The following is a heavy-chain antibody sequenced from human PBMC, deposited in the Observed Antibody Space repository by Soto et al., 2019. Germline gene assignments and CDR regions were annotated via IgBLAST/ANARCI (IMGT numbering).Heavy chain of an antibody. V-gene: IGHV4-39*01. CDR2: IYYSGST. CDR1: GASISSSSYY. J-gene: IGHJ6*02. D-gene: IGHD1-7*01. CDR3: ARLNAGTTYYYYGTDV. Sequence: QLQLHESGPGLVKPSETLSLTCTVSGASISSSSYYWGWIRQPPGKGLEWIGSIYYSGSTYYNPSLKSRVTISVDTSKNQFSLKLSSVTAADTALYYCARLNAGTTYYYYGTDVWGQGTTVTVSS.